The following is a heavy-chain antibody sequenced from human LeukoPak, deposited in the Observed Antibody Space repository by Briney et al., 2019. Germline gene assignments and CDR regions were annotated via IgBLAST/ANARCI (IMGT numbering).Heavy chain of an antibody. V-gene: IGHV4-39*01. CDR2: IYYSGTT. CDR3: AKATRYCSSTSCPKDAFDI. D-gene: IGHD2-2*01. Sequence: PSETLSLTCAVSGGSLSDNKFYWGWIRQSPGKGLQWIGSIYYSGTTYYNPSLQSRVIVSVDTSNNQFSLRLDSVTAADTAVYYCAKATRYCSSTSCPKDAFDIWGQGTMVTVSS. CDR1: GGSLSDNKFY. J-gene: IGHJ3*02.